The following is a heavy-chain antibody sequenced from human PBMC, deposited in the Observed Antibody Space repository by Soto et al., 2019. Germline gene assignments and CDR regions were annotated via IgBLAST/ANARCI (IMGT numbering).Heavy chain of an antibody. D-gene: IGHD2-15*01. V-gene: IGHV1-69*06. J-gene: IGHJ4*02. Sequence: QVQLVQSGAEVKKPGSSVKVSCKASGGTFSSYAISWVRQAPGHGLEWMGGIIPIFGTATYAQKFQGRVTITADKSTITAYMERSSLRSQDTAVYYCAREVVAGYWSGGSCPAGDYWGQGTLVTVSS. CDR3: AREVVAGYWSGGSCPAGDY. CDR2: IIPIFGTA. CDR1: GGTFSSYA.